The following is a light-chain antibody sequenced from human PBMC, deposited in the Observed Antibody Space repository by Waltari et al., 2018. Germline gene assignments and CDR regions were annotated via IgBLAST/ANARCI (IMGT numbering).Light chain of an antibody. CDR2: ANP. CDR3: QSYDSSLGVV. V-gene: IGLV1-40*01. CDR1: SSNIGAGYI. J-gene: IGLJ2*01. Sequence: QSVLTQPPSVSGAPGQRVTISCSGSSSNIGAGYIVHWYQQIPGTAPKVVIYANPNRPSGVPDRFSGSQSGTSASLAITGLQTEDEADYYCQSYDSSLGVVFGGGTKLAVL.